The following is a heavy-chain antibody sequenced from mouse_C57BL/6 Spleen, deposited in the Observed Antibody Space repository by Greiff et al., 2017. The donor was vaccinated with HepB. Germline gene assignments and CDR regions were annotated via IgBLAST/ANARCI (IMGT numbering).Heavy chain of an antibody. V-gene: IGHV1-52*01. CDR3: ARSYDGYSFFAY. J-gene: IGHJ3*01. CDR1: GYTFTSYW. Sequence: QVQLQQPGAELVRPGSSVKLSCKASGYTFTSYWMHWVKQRPIQGLEWIGNIDPSDSETHYNQKFKDKATLTVDKSSSTAYMQLSSLTSEDSAVYYCARSYDGYSFFAYWGQGTLVTVSA. D-gene: IGHD2-3*01. CDR2: IDPSDSET.